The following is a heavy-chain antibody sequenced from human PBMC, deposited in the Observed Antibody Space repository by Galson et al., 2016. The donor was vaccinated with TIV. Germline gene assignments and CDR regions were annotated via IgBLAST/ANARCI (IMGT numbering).Heavy chain of an antibody. D-gene: IGHD2-21*01. CDR3: ARDRRHCGNECYLYYYGMDV. J-gene: IGHJ6*02. CDR2: IHSGGST. V-gene: IGHV3-66*02. CDR1: GFIVSGNY. Sequence: SLRLSCAASGFIVSGNYMTWVRQAPGKGLEWVSLIHSGGSTSYADSVKGRFTISRDNSENTVYLQMNSLRADDTAVYYCARDRRHCGNECYLYYYGMDVWGQGTTVTVSS.